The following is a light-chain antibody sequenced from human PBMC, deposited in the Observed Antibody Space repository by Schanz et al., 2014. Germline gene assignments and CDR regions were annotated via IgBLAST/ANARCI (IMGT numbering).Light chain of an antibody. V-gene: IGKV3-11*01. J-gene: IGKJ3*01. CDR3: QQRSNWPRFA. CDR2: YTS. Sequence: EVVMTQSPDTLSVSPGERATLSCRASQTISNNLAWYQQKPGQAPRLLIYYTSTRATGIPARFSGSGSGTDFTLTISSLELEDFAVYYCQQRSNWPRFAFGPGTKVYLK. CDR1: QTISNN.